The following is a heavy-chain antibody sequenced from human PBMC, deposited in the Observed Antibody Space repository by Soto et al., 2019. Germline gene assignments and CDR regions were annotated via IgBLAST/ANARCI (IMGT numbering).Heavy chain of an antibody. V-gene: IGHV1-8*01. D-gene: IGHD6-13*01. Sequence: GASVKVSCKASGYTFTSCDINWVRQATGQGLEWMGWMNPNSGNTGYAQKFQGRVTMTRNTSISTAYMELSSLRSEDTAVYYCARGRPGYSSSWPGFDYWGQGTLVTVSS. J-gene: IGHJ4*02. CDR3: ARGRPGYSSSWPGFDY. CDR2: MNPNSGNT. CDR1: GYTFTSCD.